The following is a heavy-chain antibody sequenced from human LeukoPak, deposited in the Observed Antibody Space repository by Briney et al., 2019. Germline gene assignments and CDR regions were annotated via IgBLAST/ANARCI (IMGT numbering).Heavy chain of an antibody. D-gene: IGHD3-10*01. CDR3: ASHYGSGFGS. Sequence: PSETLSLTCTVSGGSISTYYWTWIRQPPGKGLEWVGYIYYSGSTNYNPSLKSRVTISIDTSKNQFSLKLSSVTAADTAIYFCASHYGSGFGSWGQGTLVTVSS. CDR2: IYYSGST. V-gene: IGHV4-59*01. J-gene: IGHJ4*02. CDR1: GGSISTYY.